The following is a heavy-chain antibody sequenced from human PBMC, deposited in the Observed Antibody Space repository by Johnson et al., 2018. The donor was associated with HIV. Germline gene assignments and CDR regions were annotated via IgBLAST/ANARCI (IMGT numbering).Heavy chain of an antibody. V-gene: IGHV3-33*01. CDR1: GFTFSSYG. CDR2: IWYDGSNK. D-gene: IGHD4-17*01. Sequence: QVQLVESGGGLVQRGGSLRLSCAASGFTFSSYGMHWVRQAPGKGLEWVAVIWYDGSNKYYADSVKGRFTISRDNSKNTLYLQMNSLRAEDTAVYYCARPGGDYSAFDIGGQGTMGTVSS. CDR3: ARPGGDYSAFDI. J-gene: IGHJ3*02.